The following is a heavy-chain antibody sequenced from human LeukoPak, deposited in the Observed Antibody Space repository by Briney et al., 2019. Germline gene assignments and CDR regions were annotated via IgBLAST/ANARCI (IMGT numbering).Heavy chain of an antibody. J-gene: IGHJ4*02. CDR2: ISGSGGST. D-gene: IGHD3-22*01. Sequence: GGSLRLSCAASGFTFSGYWMSWVRQAPGKGLEWVSAISGSGGSTYYADPVKGRFTISRDNSKNTLYLQMNSLRAEDTAVYYCAKVPNSSGYGVDTKDYWGQGTLVTVSS. CDR3: AKVPNSSGYGVDTKDY. CDR1: GFTFSGYW. V-gene: IGHV3-23*01.